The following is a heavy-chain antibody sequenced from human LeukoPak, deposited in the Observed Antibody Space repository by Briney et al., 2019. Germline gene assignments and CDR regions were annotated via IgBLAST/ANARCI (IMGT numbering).Heavy chain of an antibody. D-gene: IGHD3-10*01. Sequence: PSETLSLTCTVSGGSLSSYYWSWIRQPPGKGLEWIGYIYYSGSTNYNPSLKSRVTISVDTSKNQFSLRLSSVTAADTAVYYCARLIMVRGVIRPDYWGQGTLVTVSS. J-gene: IGHJ4*02. CDR2: IYYSGST. CDR1: GGSLSSYY. V-gene: IGHV4-59*08. CDR3: ARLIMVRGVIRPDY.